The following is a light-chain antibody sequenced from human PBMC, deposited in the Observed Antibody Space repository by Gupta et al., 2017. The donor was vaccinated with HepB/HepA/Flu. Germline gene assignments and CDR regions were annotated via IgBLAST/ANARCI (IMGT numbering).Light chain of an antibody. Sequence: EIVMTQSPATLSVSPGERATLSCRASQSVSSNLAWYQQKPGQAPRLLIYGASTRATGTPARFSGSGSGTDFTLTISSLQSEDFAVYYCQQHNNWPRITFGQGTRLEIK. CDR1: QSVSSN. J-gene: IGKJ5*01. CDR2: GAS. V-gene: IGKV3D-15*01. CDR3: QQHNNWPRIT.